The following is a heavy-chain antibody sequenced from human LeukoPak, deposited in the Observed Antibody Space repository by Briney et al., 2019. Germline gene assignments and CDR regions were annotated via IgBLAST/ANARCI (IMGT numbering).Heavy chain of an antibody. D-gene: IGHD1-26*01. J-gene: IGHJ4*02. CDR1: GFTFSSYG. CDR2: ISGSGDSS. CDR3: AKGARGYFDY. Sequence: PGGSLRLSCAASGFTFSSYGMSWVRQAPGKGLEWVSTISGSGDSSYYADSVKGRFTISRDNSKNTLYLQMNSLRADGTAVYYCAKGARGYFDYWGQGTLVTVSS. V-gene: IGHV3-23*01.